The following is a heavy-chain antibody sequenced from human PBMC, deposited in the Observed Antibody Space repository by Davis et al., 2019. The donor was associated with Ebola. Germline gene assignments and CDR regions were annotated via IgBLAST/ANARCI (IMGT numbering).Heavy chain of an antibody. V-gene: IGHV3-74*01. CDR2: ITIDGSST. Sequence: HTGGSLRLSCATSGLTFISYWMHWVRQVPGKGLVWVSRITIDGSSTIYADSVEGRFTISRDNAKNSLYLQMNGLRAEDTAVYYCVRDYERGWSSFYYYMDDWGKGTTVTVSS. CDR3: VRDYERGWSSFYYYMDD. J-gene: IGHJ6*03. CDR1: GLTFISYW. D-gene: IGHD3-10*01.